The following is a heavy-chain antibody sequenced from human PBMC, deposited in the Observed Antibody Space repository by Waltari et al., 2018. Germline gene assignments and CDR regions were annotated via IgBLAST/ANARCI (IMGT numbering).Heavy chain of an antibody. Sequence: QVQLVQSGAEVKKPGSSVQVSCKASGGTFSSYPISWVRQAPGQGLEWMGRIIPILGIANYAQKFQGRVTINADKSTSTADMELSSLRSEDTAVYYCARSSLSNYDYYYYYYMDVWGKGTTVTVSS. CDR2: IIPILGIA. V-gene: IGHV1-69*02. CDR3: ARSSLSNYDYYYYYYMDV. CDR1: GGTFSSYP. J-gene: IGHJ6*03. D-gene: IGHD4-4*01.